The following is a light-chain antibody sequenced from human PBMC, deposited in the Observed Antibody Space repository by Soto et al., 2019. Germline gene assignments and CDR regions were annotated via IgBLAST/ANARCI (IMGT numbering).Light chain of an antibody. V-gene: IGKV1-39*01. CDR1: QYISSY. Sequence: DIQMTQSPSSLSASVIDVVTISFLTSQYISSYLNWYQQKPGKAPKLLIYGASSLQSGVPSRFRGSESGTDFTLTISSLQPEDFATYYCQQTYSTPLTFGGGTKVDIK. CDR3: QQTYSTPLT. J-gene: IGKJ4*01. CDR2: GAS.